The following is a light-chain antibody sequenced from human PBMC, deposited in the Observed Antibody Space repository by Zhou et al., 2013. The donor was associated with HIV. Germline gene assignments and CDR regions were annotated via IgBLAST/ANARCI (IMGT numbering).Light chain of an antibody. CDR3: SSYLTGDVLI. J-gene: IGLJ2*01. CDR2: EVS. Sequence: QSALTQPASVSESPGQSITISCTGTSSDVGGYNYVSWYQQHPGKAPKLMIYEVSKRPSGVFSRFSGSKSGNTASLTISGLQAEDEADYYCSSYLTGDVLIFGGGTKLTVL. CDR1: SSDVGGYNY. V-gene: IGLV2-14*01.